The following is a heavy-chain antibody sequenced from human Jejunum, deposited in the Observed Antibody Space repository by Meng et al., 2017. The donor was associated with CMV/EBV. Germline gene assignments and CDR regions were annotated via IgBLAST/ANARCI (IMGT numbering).Heavy chain of an antibody. Sequence: LACAASGFNVSSYAMSWVRQAQGKGLEWVSAISGSGGTTYYADSVKGRFTISRDNSKNTLYLQMNSLRAEDTAVYYCAKEFNYGDYFDYWGQGTLVTVS. CDR3: AKEFNYGDYFDY. CDR2: ISGSGGTT. CDR1: GFNVSSYA. D-gene: IGHD4-17*01. J-gene: IGHJ4*02. V-gene: IGHV3-23*01.